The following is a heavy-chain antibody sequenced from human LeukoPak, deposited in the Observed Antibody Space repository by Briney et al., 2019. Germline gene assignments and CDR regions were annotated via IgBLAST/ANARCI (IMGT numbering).Heavy chain of an antibody. CDR1: GYSISSGYY. CDR2: IYHSGST. D-gene: IGHD1-14*01. Sequence: SETLSFTCTVSGYSISSGYYWGWIRQPPGKGLEWIGSIYHSGSTYYNPSLKSRVTISVDTSKNRFSLKLSSVTAADTAVYYCARIPSNRYYYYYYMDVWGKGTTVTVSS. J-gene: IGHJ6*03. V-gene: IGHV4-38-2*02. CDR3: ARIPSNRYYYYYYMDV.